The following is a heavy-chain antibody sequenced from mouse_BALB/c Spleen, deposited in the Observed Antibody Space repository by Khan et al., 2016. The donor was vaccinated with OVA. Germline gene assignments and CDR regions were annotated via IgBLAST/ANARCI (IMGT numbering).Heavy chain of an antibody. J-gene: IGHJ4*01. CDR3: ARDGSRYNYAMDY. CDR2: ISSSGST. CDR1: GYSITSDYA. V-gene: IGHV3-2*02. Sequence: EVQLVESGPGLVKPSQSLSLTCTVTGYSITSDYAWNWIRQFPGNKLEWMGHISSSGSTNYNPALKSRISITRDTSKNQFFLQLNSVTTEDTATYYCARDGSRYNYAMDYWGQGTSVTVFS. D-gene: IGHD2-3*01.